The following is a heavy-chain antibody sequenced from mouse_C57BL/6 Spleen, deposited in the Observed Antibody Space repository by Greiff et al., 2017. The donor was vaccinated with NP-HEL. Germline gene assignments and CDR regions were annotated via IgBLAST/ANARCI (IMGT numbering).Heavy chain of an antibody. CDR2: SRNKANDYTT. J-gene: IGHJ1*03. CDR1: GFTFSDFY. Sequence: EVQVVESGGGLVQSGRSLRLSCATSGFTFSDFYMEWVRQAPGKGLEWIAASRNKANDYTTEYSASVKGRFIVSRDTSQSILYLQMNALRAEDTAIYYCARDAGGYGYWYFDVWGTGTTVTVSS. V-gene: IGHV7-1*01. D-gene: IGHD2-2*01. CDR3: ARDAGGYGYWYFDV.